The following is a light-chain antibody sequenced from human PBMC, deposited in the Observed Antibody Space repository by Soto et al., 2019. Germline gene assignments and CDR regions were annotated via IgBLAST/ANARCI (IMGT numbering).Light chain of an antibody. CDR3: CSYAGSSNLL. CDR1: TNDVGSYNH. CDR2: EVS. Sequence: QSALTQPASVSGSPGQSITISCTGTTNDVGSYNHVSWYQQHPGKAPKLIIYEVSKRPSGISNRFSGSKSGNTASLTISGLQAEDEGDYYCCSYAGSSNLLFGGGTKVTVL. V-gene: IGLV2-23*02. J-gene: IGLJ2*01.